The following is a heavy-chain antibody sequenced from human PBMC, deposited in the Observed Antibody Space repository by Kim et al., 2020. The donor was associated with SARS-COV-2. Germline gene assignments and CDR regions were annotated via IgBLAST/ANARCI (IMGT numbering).Heavy chain of an antibody. V-gene: IGHV3-7*01. CDR1: GFTFRTNW. J-gene: IGHJ4*02. CDR2: INQDGNDN. Sequence: GGSLRLSCATSGFTFRTNWMSWVRQAPGKGLEWLSNINQDGNDNHYVDSVKGRFTISRDNAKSSLYLQMDSLRAEDTALYYCARGPEWGSGDDYWGQGT. D-gene: IGHD3-3*01. CDR3: ARGPEWGSGDDY.